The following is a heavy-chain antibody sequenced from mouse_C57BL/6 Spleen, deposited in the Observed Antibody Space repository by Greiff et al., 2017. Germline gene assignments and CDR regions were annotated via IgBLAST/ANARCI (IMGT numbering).Heavy chain of an antibody. CDR1: GYTFTEYT. D-gene: IGHD2-3*01. CDR3: ARPGDDGYYPYYFDY. J-gene: IGHJ2*01. Sequence: QVQLQQSGAELVKPGASVKLSCKASGYTFTEYTIHWVKQRSGQGLAWIGWFYPGSGSIKYNEKFKDKATFTADKSSSTVSMELSRLTSEDSAVYFGARPGDDGYYPYYFDYWAKAPLSQSPQ. CDR2: FYPGSGSI. V-gene: IGHV1-62-2*01.